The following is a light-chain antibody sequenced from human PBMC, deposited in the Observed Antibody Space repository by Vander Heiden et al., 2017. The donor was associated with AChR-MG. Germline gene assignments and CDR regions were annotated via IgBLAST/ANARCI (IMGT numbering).Light chain of an antibody. CDR1: LAVSNY. CDR3: QNYNNVMWA. CDR2: GAS. Sequence: DTQMTQSPSSLSASVGDRVSITCRASLAVSNYVAWYQQKPGTVPKLLIYGASTLQSGVPSRFSGSGSGTHFTLTISSLQPEDVATYYCQNYNNVMWAFGRRTKVEIK. V-gene: IGKV1-27*01. J-gene: IGKJ1*01.